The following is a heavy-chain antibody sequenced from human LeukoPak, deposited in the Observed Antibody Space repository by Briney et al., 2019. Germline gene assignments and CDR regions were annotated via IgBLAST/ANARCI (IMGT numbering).Heavy chain of an antibody. CDR1: GGTFSSYA. CDR3: ASTSGIAARTTYFDY. D-gene: IGHD6-13*01. V-gene: IGHV1-69*05. CDR2: IIPIFGTA. J-gene: IGHJ4*02. Sequence: ASVKVSCKASGGTFSSYAFSWVRQAPGQGLEWMGGIIPIFGTANYAQKFQGRVTITTDESTSTAYMELSSLRSEDTAVYYCASTSGIAARTTYFDYWGQGTLVTVSS.